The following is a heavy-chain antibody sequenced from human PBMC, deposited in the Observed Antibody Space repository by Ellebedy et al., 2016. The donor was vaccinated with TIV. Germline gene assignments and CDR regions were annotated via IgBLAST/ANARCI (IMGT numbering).Heavy chain of an antibody. CDR2: ISSSSSYT. D-gene: IGHD3-16*01. Sequence: GESLKISCAASGFTFSSYSMNWVRQAPGKGLEWVSYISSSSSYTNYADSVKGRFTISRDNAKNSLYLQMNSLRAEDTAVYYCARDGGGMDVWGQGTTVTVSS. J-gene: IGHJ6*02. CDR1: GFTFSSYS. CDR3: ARDGGGMDV. V-gene: IGHV3-21*05.